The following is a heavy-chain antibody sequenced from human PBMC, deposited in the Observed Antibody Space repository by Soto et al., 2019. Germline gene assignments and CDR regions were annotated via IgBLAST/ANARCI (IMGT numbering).Heavy chain of an antibody. V-gene: IGHV4-39*01. Sequence: SETLSLTCAVYGGSFSGYYGGWIRQHPGKGLEWIGSIYYSGSTYYNPSLKSRVTISVDTSKNQFSLKLSSVTAADTAVYYCARLSITIFGVVTNDFDIWGQGTMVTVSS. CDR1: GGSFSGYY. CDR3: ARLSITIFGVVTNDFDI. CDR2: IYYSGST. D-gene: IGHD3-3*01. J-gene: IGHJ3*02.